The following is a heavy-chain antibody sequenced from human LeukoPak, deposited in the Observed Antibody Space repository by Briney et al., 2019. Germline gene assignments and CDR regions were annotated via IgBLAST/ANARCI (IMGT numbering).Heavy chain of an antibody. CDR2: ISSSGSTI. V-gene: IGHV3-48*03. CDR1: GFTFSSYE. J-gene: IGHJ4*02. D-gene: IGHD1-26*01. Sequence: PGGSLRLSCAASGFTFSSYEMNWVRQAPGKGLEWVSYISSSGSTIYYADSVKGRFTISRDSAKNSLYLRMNSLRAEDTAVYYCALTLVGAQPLDYWGQGTLVTVSS. CDR3: ALTLVGAQPLDY.